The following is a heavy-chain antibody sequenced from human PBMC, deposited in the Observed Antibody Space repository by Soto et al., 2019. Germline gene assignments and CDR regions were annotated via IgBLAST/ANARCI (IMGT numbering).Heavy chain of an antibody. V-gene: IGHV3-30*03. CDR2: ISYDGSNK. D-gene: IGHD6-19*01. CDR1: GFTFSSYG. CDR3: AGPFIAVAGPPF. J-gene: IGHJ3*01. Sequence: GGSLRLSCAASGFTFSSYGMHWVRQAPGKGLEWVAVISYDGSNKYYADSVKGRFTISRDNSKNTLYLQMNSLRAEDTAVYYCAGPFIAVAGPPFWGQGTMVTVSS.